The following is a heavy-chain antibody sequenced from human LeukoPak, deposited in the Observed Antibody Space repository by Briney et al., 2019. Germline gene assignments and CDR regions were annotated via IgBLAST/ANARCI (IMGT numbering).Heavy chain of an antibody. D-gene: IGHD5-18*01. CDR1: GGSFSGYY. V-gene: IGHV4-34*09. Sequence: PSETLSLTCAVYGGSFSGYYWSWIRQPPGKGLEWIGYIYYSGSTYYNPSLKSRVTISVDTSKNQLSLKLSSVTAADTAVYYCAREDTAMVDYWGQGTLVTVSS. CDR2: IYYSGST. CDR3: AREDTAMVDY. J-gene: IGHJ4*02.